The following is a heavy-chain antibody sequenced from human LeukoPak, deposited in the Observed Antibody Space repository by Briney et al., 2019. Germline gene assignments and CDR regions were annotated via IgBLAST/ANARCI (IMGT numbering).Heavy chain of an antibody. CDR3: ARESCSGGSCYYHHHGPDYFDY. CDR2: IYTSGST. V-gene: IGHV4-61*02. J-gene: IGHJ4*02. CDR1: GGSISSGSYY. Sequence: SRTLSLTCTVSGGSISSGSYYWSWIRQPAGKGLEWIGRIYTSGSTNYNPSLKSRVTISVDTSKNQFSLKLSSVTAADTAVYYCARESCSGGSCYYHHHGPDYFDYWGQGTLVTVSS. D-gene: IGHD2-15*01.